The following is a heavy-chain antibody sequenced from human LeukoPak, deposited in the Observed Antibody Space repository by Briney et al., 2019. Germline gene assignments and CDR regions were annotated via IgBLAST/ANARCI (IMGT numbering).Heavy chain of an antibody. CDR2: ITSRSSYT. CDR1: GFTFSSDS. V-gene: IGHV3-21*01. J-gene: IGHJ1*01. Sequence: GGSLRLSCAASGFTFSSDSMNWVRQAPGKGLEWVSSITSRSSYTYYADSMKGRFTISRDNAKNSLYLQMNSLRAEDTAVYYCARTYYQYFQHWGQGTLVTVSS. D-gene: IGHD3-22*01. CDR3: ARTYYQYFQH.